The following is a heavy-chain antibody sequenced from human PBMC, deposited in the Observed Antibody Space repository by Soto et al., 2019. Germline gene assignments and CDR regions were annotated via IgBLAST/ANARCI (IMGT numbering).Heavy chain of an antibody. CDR1: GYKFTTFW. CDR2: IDPTDSFT. V-gene: IGHV5-10-1*01. J-gene: IGHJ3*01. CDR3: ARPASGGSRDAFDV. D-gene: IGHD2-15*01. Sequence: GESLKISCKASGYKFTTFWLNWVRQTPGKGLEWLGRIDPTDSFTNYSPPFEGHVTISVDRSISTAYLQWSSLQASDTAIYYCARPASGGSRDAFDVWGQGTTVTVSS.